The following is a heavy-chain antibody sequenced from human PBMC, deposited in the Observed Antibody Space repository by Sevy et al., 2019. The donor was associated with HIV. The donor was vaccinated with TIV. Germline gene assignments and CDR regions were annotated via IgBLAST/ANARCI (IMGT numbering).Heavy chain of an antibody. J-gene: IGHJ4*02. CDR3: ARAGYYSGFYDILTGLDY. D-gene: IGHD3-9*01. CDR1: GYTFTSYG. V-gene: IGHV1-18*01. Sequence: ASVKVSCKASGYTFTSYGISWARQAPGQGLERMGWISVYNGNTNYAQKLQARVTMTTDTSTSTAYMELRSLRSDDTAVYYCARAGYYSGFYDILTGLDYWGQRTLVTVSS. CDR2: ISVYNGNT.